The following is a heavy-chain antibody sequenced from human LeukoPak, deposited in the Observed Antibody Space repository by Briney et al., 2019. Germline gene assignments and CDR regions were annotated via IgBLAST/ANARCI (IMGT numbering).Heavy chain of an antibody. CDR1: GFTFSSYG. V-gene: IGHV3-23*01. D-gene: IGHD1-26*01. CDR3: ANPGATAKDY. J-gene: IGHJ4*02. CDR2: ISGSGGST. Sequence: GGSLRLSCVVSGFTFSSYGMSWVRQAPGKGLEWVSAISGSGGSTYYADSVKGRFTISRDNSKNTLYLQMNSLRAEDTAVYYCANPGATAKDYWGQGTLVTVSS.